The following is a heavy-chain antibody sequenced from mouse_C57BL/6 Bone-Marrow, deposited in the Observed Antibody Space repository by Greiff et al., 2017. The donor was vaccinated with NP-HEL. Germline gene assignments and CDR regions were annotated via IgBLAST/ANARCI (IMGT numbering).Heavy chain of an antibody. V-gene: IGHV1-26*01. Sequence: DVQLQESGPELVKPGASVKISCKASGYTFTDYYMNWVKQSHGKSLEWIGDINPNNGGTSYNQKFKGKATLTVDKSSSTAYMELRSLTSEDSAVYYCARLGYYGSSSYYFDYWGQGTTLTVSS. CDR3: ARLGYYGSSSYYFDY. CDR1: GYTFTDYY. CDR2: INPNNGGT. D-gene: IGHD1-1*01. J-gene: IGHJ2*01.